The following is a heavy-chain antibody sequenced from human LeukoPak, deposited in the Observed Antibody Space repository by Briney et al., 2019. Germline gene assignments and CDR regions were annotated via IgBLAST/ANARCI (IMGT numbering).Heavy chain of an antibody. CDR2: ISYDGSNK. D-gene: IGHD5-18*01. V-gene: IGHV3-30*18. J-gene: IGHJ4*02. Sequence: GGPLRLSCAASGFTFSSYGMHWVRQAPGKGLEWVAVISYDGSNKYYADSVKGRFTISRDNSKNTLYLQMNSLRAEDTAVYYCAKAPPWIQQGDPLVYWGQGTLVTVSS. CDR1: GFTFSSYG. CDR3: AKAPPWIQQGDPLVY.